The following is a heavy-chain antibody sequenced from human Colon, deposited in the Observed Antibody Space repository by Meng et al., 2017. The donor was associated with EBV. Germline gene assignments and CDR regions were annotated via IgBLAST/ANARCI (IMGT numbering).Heavy chain of an antibody. Sequence: QGLPRAGGPGLGNPSGPLPPPVGVSVLPSSINIRWTWSRQTPGKELEWIGDIDDSGSTNYNPSLNSRISISLDKSKNHFSLKVNSVTAADTAVYYCARGKQDAWELLAYWGQGALVTVSS. V-gene: IGHV4-4*02. CDR3: ARGKQDAWELLAY. D-gene: IGHD1-26*01. CDR1: VLPSSINIR. J-gene: IGHJ4*02. CDR2: IDDSGST.